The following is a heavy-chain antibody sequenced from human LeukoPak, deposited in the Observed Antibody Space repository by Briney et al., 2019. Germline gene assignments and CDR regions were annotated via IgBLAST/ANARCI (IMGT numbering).Heavy chain of an antibody. CDR2: INAGNGNT. Sequence: ASVKVSCKASGYTFTSYAMHWVRQAPGQRLEWMGWINAGNGNTNYAQKLQGRVTMTTDTSTSTAYMELRSLRSDDTAVYYCASGPSEVWGQGTLVTVSS. J-gene: IGHJ4*02. CDR3: ASGPSEV. CDR1: GYTFTSYA. V-gene: IGHV1-3*01.